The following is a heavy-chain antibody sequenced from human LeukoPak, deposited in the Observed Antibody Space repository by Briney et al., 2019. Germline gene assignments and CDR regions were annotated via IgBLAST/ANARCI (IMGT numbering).Heavy chain of an antibody. J-gene: IGHJ6*02. CDR2: INHSGST. Sequence: SETLSLTCAVYGGSFSGYYWSWIRQPPGEGLEWIGEINHSGSTNYNPSLKSRVTISVDTSKNQFSLKLSSVTAADTAVYYCARARAGYYYYGMDVWGQGTTVTVSS. CDR1: GGSFSGYY. V-gene: IGHV4-34*01. CDR3: ARARAGYYYYGMDV. D-gene: IGHD6-13*01.